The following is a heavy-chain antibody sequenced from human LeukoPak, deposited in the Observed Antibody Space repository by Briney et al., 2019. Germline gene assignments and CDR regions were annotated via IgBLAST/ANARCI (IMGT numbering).Heavy chain of an antibody. V-gene: IGHV3-33*06. CDR3: GKDRED. Sequence: PGKSLRLSCAASGFIFSNYDMHWVRQAPGKGLEWVAVMSYDGSKKYYEESVKGRFTISRDNSNSTLYLQMDSLRVEDTAMYYCGKDREDWGQGALVTVS. CDR1: GFIFSNYD. J-gene: IGHJ4*02. CDR2: MSYDGSKK.